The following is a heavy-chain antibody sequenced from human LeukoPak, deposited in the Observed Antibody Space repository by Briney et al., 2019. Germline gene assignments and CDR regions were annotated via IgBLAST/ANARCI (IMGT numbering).Heavy chain of an antibody. CDR3: ARGGSGSLYTRSRGGGMDV. CDR2: VDPEDGEP. D-gene: IGHD3-10*01. V-gene: IGHV1-69-2*01. J-gene: IGHJ6*02. CDR1: GYGFSDFY. Sequence: GASVKVSCKVSGYGFSDFYMHWVRQAPGRGLEWLGLVDPEDGEPIYAEKFRDRVTLTAGASTDTVHMELSSLRYDDTAVYYCARGGSGSLYTRSRGGGMDVWGQGTTVTVSS.